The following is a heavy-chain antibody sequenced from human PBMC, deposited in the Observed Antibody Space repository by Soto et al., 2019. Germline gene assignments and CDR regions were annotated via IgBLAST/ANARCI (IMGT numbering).Heavy chain of an antibody. V-gene: IGHV3-48*01. Sequence: EVQLVESGGGLVQPGGSLRLSCAASGFTFSSYSMNWVRQAPGKGLEWVSYISSSSSTIYYADSVKGRFTISRDNAKNSLYLQMNSLRAEDTAVYYCARGGDEECTNGVCYPGVGYWGQGTLVTVSS. CDR3: ARGGDEECTNGVCYPGVGY. D-gene: IGHD2-8*01. CDR2: ISSSSSTI. CDR1: GFTFSSYS. J-gene: IGHJ4*02.